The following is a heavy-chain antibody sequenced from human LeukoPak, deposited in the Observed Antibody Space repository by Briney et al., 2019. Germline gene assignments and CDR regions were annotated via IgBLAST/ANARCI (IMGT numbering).Heavy chain of an antibody. D-gene: IGHD2-2*01. V-gene: IGHV1-69*13. CDR2: IIPIFGTT. CDR3: ARDVRHRYCSSSSCYWGWLDP. CDR1: GYTFTSYA. J-gene: IGHJ5*02. Sequence: EASVKVSCKASGYTFTSYAISWVRQAPGQGLEWMGGIIPIFGTTNYAQKFQGRVTITADESTSTAYMELSSLRSEDTAVYYCARDVRHRYCSSSSCYWGWLDPWGQGTLVTVSS.